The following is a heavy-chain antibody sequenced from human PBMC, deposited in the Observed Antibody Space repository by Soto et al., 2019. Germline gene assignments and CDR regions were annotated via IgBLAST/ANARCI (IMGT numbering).Heavy chain of an antibody. CDR2: IYYNGRN. D-gene: IGHD3-3*01. CDR1: GGSISSSSYY. CDR3: ARPVLRPPYYDFWSASPAWFDP. Sequence: ASETLSLTCTVSGGSISSSSYYWGWIRQPPGKGLEWIGSIYYNGRNYYNTSLKSRVNISVDTSKNQFSLKLSPVTAAVTAVYYFARPVLRPPYYDFWSASPAWFDPWGQGTLVTV. J-gene: IGHJ5*02. V-gene: IGHV4-39*01.